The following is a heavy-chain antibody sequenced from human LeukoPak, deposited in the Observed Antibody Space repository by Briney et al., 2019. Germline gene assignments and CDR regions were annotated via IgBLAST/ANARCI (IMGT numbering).Heavy chain of an antibody. V-gene: IGHV3-7*03. J-gene: IGHJ4*02. Sequence: GGSLRLSCAASGFTFSSHWMNWVRQAPGKGLEWVANIKQDGSEKYYVDSVKGRFTISRDNAKNSLYLQMNSLRAEDTAVYYCTRDSVGDSYADYWGQGTLVTVSS. CDR1: GFTFSSHW. D-gene: IGHD5-18*01. CDR3: TRDSVGDSYADY. CDR2: IKQDGSEK.